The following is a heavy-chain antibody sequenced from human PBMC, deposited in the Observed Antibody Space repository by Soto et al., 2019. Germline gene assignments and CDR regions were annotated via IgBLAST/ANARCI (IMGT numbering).Heavy chain of an antibody. CDR1: GFTSSSYA. CDR2: VSIGGST. Sequence: DVQLLESGGGLVQPEGSLRLSCAASGFTSSSYAMGWVRQGPGKGLEWVAVVSIGGSTHYADSVRGRFTISRDNSKNTLSLQMNSLTAEATAVYFCAKRRGAGGHFDYWGQGALVTVSS. V-gene: IGHV3-23*01. CDR3: AKRRGAGGHFDY. J-gene: IGHJ4*02. D-gene: IGHD2-15*01.